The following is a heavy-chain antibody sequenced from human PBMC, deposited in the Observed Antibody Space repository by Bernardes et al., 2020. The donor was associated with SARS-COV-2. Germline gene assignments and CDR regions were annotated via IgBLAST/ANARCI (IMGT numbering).Heavy chain of an antibody. Sequence: GGSLRLSCAASGFTFDDYAMHWVRQAPGKGLEWVSGISWNSGSIGYADSVKGRFTISRDNAKNSLYLQMNSLRAEDTALYYCAKGANIVATIEFDYFDYWGQGTLVTVSS. CDR1: GFTFDDYA. J-gene: IGHJ4*02. CDR2: ISWNSGSI. D-gene: IGHD5-12*01. CDR3: AKGANIVATIEFDYFDY. V-gene: IGHV3-9*01.